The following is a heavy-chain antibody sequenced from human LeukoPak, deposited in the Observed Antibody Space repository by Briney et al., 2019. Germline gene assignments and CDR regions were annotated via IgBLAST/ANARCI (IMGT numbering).Heavy chain of an antibody. J-gene: IGHJ6*04. CDR3: ARGWGSLDV. D-gene: IGHD3-16*01. Sequence: SETLSLTCAVYGGSFSGYYWSWIRQPPGKGLEWIGEINHSGSTNYNPSLKSRVTISVDTSKNQFFLKLSSVTAADTAVYYCARGWGSLDVWGKGTTVTVSS. CDR2: INHSGST. CDR1: GGSFSGYY. V-gene: IGHV4-34*01.